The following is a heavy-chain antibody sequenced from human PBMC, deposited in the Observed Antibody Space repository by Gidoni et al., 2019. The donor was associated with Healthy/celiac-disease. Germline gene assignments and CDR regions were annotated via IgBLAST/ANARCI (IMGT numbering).Heavy chain of an antibody. CDR2: ISSSSSDI. V-gene: IGHV3-21*01. Sequence: EVHLVESGSALVKPGGSLRLSRAASGFTFISYSMIWVSQAPWKWLEWVSSISSSSSDIYDADSVKGRCTISRDNAKNSLYLQMNSLRVEDTAVYYCASELDRFTLLYGMDVWGQGTTVTVSS. CDR3: ASELDRFTLLYGMDV. J-gene: IGHJ6*02. CDR1: GFTFISYS. D-gene: IGHD1-1*01.